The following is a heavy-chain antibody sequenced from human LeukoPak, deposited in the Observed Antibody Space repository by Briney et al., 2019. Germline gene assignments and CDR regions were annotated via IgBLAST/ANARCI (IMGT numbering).Heavy chain of an antibody. D-gene: IGHD6-19*01. CDR1: GFTFSSYS. CDR3: ARNRVSSGAPEYFQH. CDR2: ISSSSSYI. Sequence: GGSLRLSCAASGFTFSSYSMNWVRQAPGKGLEWVSSISSSSSYIYYADSVKGRFTISRDNAKNSLYLQMNSLRAEDTAVYYCARNRVSSGAPEYFQHWGQGTLVTVSS. J-gene: IGHJ1*01. V-gene: IGHV3-21*01.